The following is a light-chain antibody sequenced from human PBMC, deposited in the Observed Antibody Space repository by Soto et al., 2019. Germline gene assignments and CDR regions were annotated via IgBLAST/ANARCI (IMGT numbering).Light chain of an antibody. CDR1: QSLVYSSGNTY. CDR3: MQGTHWPPYT. Sequence: DVVMTQSPLSLSVTLGQPASISCRSSQSLVYSSGNTYLTWFQQRPGQSPRRLIYKVSNRDSGVPDRFSGSGSGTDFTLEISRVEADDVGIYYCMQGTHWPPYTFGQGTKLEIK. CDR2: KVS. V-gene: IGKV2-30*01. J-gene: IGKJ2*01.